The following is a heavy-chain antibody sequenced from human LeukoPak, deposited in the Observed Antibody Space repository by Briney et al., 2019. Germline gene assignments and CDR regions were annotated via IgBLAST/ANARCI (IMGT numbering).Heavy chain of an antibody. J-gene: IGHJ6*02. Sequence: GGSLRLPCAASGFTFSSYGMHWVRQAPGKGLEWVAVISYDGSNKYYADSVKGRFTISRDNSKNTLYLQMNSLRAEDTAVYYCAKVILEVRGSGPMDVWGQGTTVTVSS. V-gene: IGHV3-30*18. CDR3: AKVILEVRGSGPMDV. CDR2: ISYDGSNK. D-gene: IGHD3-10*01. CDR1: GFTFSSYG.